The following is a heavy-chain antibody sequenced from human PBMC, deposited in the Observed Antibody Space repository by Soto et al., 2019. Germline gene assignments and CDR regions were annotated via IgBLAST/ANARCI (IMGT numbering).Heavy chain of an antibody. CDR2: IYWDDDE. CDR3: AHRRRAAAGMSFDY. J-gene: IGHJ4*02. D-gene: IGHD6-13*01. V-gene: IGHV2-5*02. Sequence: SGPTLVNPTQTLTLTCTFSGFSLSTSGVGVGWIRQPPGKALEWLALIYWDDDERYSPSLKSRLTITKDTSKNQVVLTMTNMDPVDTATYYCAHRRRAAAGMSFDYWGQGTLVTVSS. CDR1: GFSLSTSGVG.